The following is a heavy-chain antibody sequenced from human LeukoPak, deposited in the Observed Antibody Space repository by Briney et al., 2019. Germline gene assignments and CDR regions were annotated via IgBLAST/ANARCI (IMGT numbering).Heavy chain of an antibody. CDR2: ISYDGSNK. CDR1: GFTFCNYG. D-gene: IGHD7-27*01. CDR3: AKKFLTGKLIDH. Sequence: GGSLRLSCDAPGFTFCNYGIHCVRQAPGQGLEWVAVISYDGSNKYYADSVKGRFTISRDNSKNTVYLQMNSLRFEDTAVYYCAKKFLTGKLIDHWGQGTLVTVSS. V-gene: IGHV3-30*18. J-gene: IGHJ4*02.